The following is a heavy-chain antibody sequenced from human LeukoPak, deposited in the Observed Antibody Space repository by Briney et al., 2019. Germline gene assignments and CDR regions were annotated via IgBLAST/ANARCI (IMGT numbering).Heavy chain of an antibody. J-gene: IGHJ4*02. CDR2: INGDGRSS. CDR1: GFTFTTYW. D-gene: IGHD3-16*01. CDR3: ARTSPTSHFDF. Sequence: GGSLRLSCAASGFTFTTYWMHWVRQAPGKGLVWVSRINGDGRSSNYADSVKGRFTISRDNARNTLYLQMNSLSAEDTALYYCARTSPTSHFDFWGQGTLVTVSS. V-gene: IGHV3-74*01.